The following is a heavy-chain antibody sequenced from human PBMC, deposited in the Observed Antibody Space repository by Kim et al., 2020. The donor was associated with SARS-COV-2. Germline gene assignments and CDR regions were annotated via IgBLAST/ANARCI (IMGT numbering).Heavy chain of an antibody. CDR3: ARNNWGIDY. CDR2: INSDGSDT. V-gene: IGHV3-74*01. J-gene: IGHJ4*02. D-gene: IGHD7-27*01. Sequence: GGSLRLSCAASGFTFSSHWMHWVRHTPGKGLVWVSRINSDGSDTSYADSVTGRFTISGDNARNTLFLQMNSLTAADTAVYYCARNNWGIDYWGQGTRVTV. CDR1: GFTFSSHW.